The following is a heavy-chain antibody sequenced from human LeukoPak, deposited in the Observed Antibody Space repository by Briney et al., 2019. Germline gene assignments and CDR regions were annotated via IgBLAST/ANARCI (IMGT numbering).Heavy chain of an antibody. CDR1: GGSITSGDYY. V-gene: IGHV4-30-4*01. D-gene: IGHD3-10*01. J-gene: IGHJ5*02. CDR2: IYYTGST. Sequence: SETLSLTCTVSGGSITSGDYYWSWIRQPPGKGLEWIGYIYYTGSTYYNPSLKSRVTISVDTSKNQFSLKLSSVTAADTAVYYCARRITMVRGVTTDNWFDPWGQGTLVTVSS. CDR3: ARRITMVRGVTTDNWFDP.